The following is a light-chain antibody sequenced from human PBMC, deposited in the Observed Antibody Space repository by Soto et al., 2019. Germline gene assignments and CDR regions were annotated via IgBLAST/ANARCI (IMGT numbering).Light chain of an antibody. Sequence: QSALTQPPSASGSPGQSVTISCTGTSSDVGGYNYVSWYQHHPGKAPKLIISEVNKRPSGVPDRFSGSKSGNTASLTVSGLQLEDEADYYCSSYGGINSCNFVFGTGTKLTVL. CDR3: SSYGGINSCNFV. V-gene: IGLV2-8*01. J-gene: IGLJ1*01. CDR1: SSDVGGYNY. CDR2: EVN.